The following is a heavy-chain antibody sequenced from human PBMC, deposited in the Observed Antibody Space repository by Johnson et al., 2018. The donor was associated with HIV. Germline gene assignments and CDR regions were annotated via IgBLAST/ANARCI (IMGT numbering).Heavy chain of an antibody. J-gene: IGHJ3*02. CDR2: ISYDGSNK. CDR3: AKDTTFSSSHAFDI. Sequence: QVQLVESGGGVVQPGRSLRLSCAASGFTCSSYAMHWVRQAPGKGLEWVAVISYDGSNKYYADSVKGRFTISRDNAKNSLYLQMNSLRAEDTALYYCAKDTTFSSSHAFDIWGQGTMVTVSS. D-gene: IGHD6-6*01. CDR1: GFTCSSYA. V-gene: IGHV3-30*04.